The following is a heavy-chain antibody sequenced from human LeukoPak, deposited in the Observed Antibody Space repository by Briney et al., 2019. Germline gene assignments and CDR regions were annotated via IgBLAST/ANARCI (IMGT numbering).Heavy chain of an antibody. D-gene: IGHD3-16*02. V-gene: IGHV4-59*12. CDR2: IYYSGST. Sequence: SETLSLTCTVSGGSISSYYWSWIRQPPGKGLEWIGYIYYSGSTYYNPSLKSRVTISVDTSKNQFSLKLSSVTAADTAVYYCARGRIVLYYYYGMDVWGQGTTVTVSS. CDR3: ARGRIVLYYYYGMDV. J-gene: IGHJ6*02. CDR1: GGSISSYY.